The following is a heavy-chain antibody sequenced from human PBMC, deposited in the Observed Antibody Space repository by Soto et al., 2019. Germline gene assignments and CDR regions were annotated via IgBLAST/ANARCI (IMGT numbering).Heavy chain of an antibody. CDR2: MNPNSGNT. CDR3: ARYVEDIVVVVAATDAFDI. J-gene: IGHJ3*02. Sequence: SVKVSCKASGYTFTSYDINWVRQATGQGLEWMGWMNPNSGNTGYAQKFQGRVTMTRNTSISTAYMELSSLRSEDTAVYYCARYVEDIVVVVAATDAFDIWGQGTMVTVS. CDR1: GYTFTSYD. V-gene: IGHV1-8*01. D-gene: IGHD2-15*01.